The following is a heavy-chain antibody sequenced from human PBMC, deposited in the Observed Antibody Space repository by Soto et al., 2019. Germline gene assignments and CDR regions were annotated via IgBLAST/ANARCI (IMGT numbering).Heavy chain of an antibody. CDR2: IFASGST. D-gene: IGHD4-17*01. V-gene: IGHV4-4*07. CDR1: GGSINIYY. CDR3: AVDYGGNCFDY. J-gene: IGHJ4*02. Sequence: SETLSLTCTVSGGSINIYYWSWIRQSAGKGLEWIGRIFASGSTNYNPSLKSRVMMSVDTSKNQFSLKLSSATAADTAVYYCAVDYGGNCFDYWGQGTLVTVSS.